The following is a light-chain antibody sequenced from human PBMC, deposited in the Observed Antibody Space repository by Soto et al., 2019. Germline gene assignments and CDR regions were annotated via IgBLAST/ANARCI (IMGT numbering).Light chain of an antibody. CDR2: DAS. Sequence: EIVLTQSPDILSLSPGERATLSCRASQSVSNYLAWYQQKPGQAPRLLIYDASNRATGIPARFSGSGSGTDFTLTISSLEPEDFAVYYCQQRANWPPLTFGGGTKAEIK. CDR1: QSVSNY. CDR3: QQRANWPPLT. V-gene: IGKV3-11*01. J-gene: IGKJ4*01.